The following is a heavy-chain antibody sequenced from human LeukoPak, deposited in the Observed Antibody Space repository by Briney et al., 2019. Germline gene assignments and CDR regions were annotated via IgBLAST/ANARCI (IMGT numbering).Heavy chain of an antibody. Sequence: SETLSLTCTVSGGSISSYYWSWIRQPPGKGLEWIGYIYYSGSTNYNPSLKSRVTISVDTSKNQFSLKLSSVTAADTAVYYCARGYGSGSYCDYWGQGTLVTVSS. CDR2: IYYSGST. V-gene: IGHV4-59*08. J-gene: IGHJ4*02. CDR3: ARGYGSGSYCDY. D-gene: IGHD3-10*01. CDR1: GGSISSYY.